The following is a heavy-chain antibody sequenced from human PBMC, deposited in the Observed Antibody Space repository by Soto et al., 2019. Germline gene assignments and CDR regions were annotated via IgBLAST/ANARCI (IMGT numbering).Heavy chain of an antibody. D-gene: IGHD3-16*01. CDR3: AMVDNYVTPTPQDV. Sequence: ASVKVSCKASGYTFTTYDISWVRQAPGQGLEWMGWISAYNGNTNYAQKLQGRVTMTTDTSTSTAYMDLGSLTSDDTAVYYCAMVDNYVTPTPQDVWGQGTTVTVSS. V-gene: IGHV1-18*01. CDR2: ISAYNGNT. CDR1: GYTFTTYD. J-gene: IGHJ6*02.